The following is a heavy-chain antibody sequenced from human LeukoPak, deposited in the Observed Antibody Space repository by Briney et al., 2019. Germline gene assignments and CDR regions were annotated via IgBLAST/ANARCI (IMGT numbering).Heavy chain of an antibody. CDR2: IYTSGST. CDR1: GGSISSYY. D-gene: IGHD3-10*01. CDR3: ARHHMEYYYGSGTGSWFDP. J-gene: IGHJ5*02. V-gene: IGHV4-4*07. Sequence: SETLSLTCTVSGGSISSYYWSWIRQPAGKGLEWIGRIYTSGSTNYNPSLKSRVTMSVDTSKNQFSLKLSSVTAADTAVYYCARHHMEYYYGSGTGSWFDPWGQGTLVTVSP.